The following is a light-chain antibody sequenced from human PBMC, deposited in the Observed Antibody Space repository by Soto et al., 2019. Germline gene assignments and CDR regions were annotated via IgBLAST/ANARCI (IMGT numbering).Light chain of an antibody. Sequence: DIQLTQSPSFLSASVGDRVTITCRASLGISSYLAWYQQKPGKAPKLLIYAASTLQSGVPSRFIGSGYGTEFTLTITSLQPEDSATYYCQKLNSYLTLGQGTRLEFK. CDR1: LGISSY. CDR2: AAS. CDR3: QKLNSYLT. V-gene: IGKV1-9*01. J-gene: IGKJ5*01.